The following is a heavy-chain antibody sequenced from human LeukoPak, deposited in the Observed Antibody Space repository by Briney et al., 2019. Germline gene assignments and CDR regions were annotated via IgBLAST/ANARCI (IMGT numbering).Heavy chain of an antibody. J-gene: IGHJ4*02. Sequence: GGSLRLSCAASGFTFSSYAMHWVRQAPGKGLEWVAVISYDGSNKYYADSVKGRFTISRDNSKNTLYLQMNSLRAEDTAVYYCAKDLGYCSSTSCYTGIVSLSSWGQGTLVTVSS. CDR2: ISYDGSNK. CDR1: GFTFSSYA. V-gene: IGHV3-30-3*01. D-gene: IGHD2-2*02. CDR3: AKDLGYCSSTSCYTGIVSLSS.